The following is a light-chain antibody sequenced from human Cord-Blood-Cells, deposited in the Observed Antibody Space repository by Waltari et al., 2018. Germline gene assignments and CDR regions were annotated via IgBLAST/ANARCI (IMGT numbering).Light chain of an antibody. J-gene: IGKJ4*01. CDR1: QSVSSN. CDR2: GAS. V-gene: IGKV3-15*01. CDR3: QQYNNWPPLT. Sequence: EIVMTQSSATLSVSPGERATLSCRASQSVSSNLAWYQQKPGQAPRLLIYGASTRATGIPARFSGSGSGTEFTLTISSQQSEDFAVYYCQQYNNWPPLTFGGGTKVEIK.